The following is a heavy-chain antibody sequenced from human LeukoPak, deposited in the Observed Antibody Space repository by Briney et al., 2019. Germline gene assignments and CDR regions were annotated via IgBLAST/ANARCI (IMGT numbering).Heavy chain of an antibody. J-gene: IGHJ2*01. CDR2: IYYSGST. D-gene: IGHD1-1*01. V-gene: IGHV4-39*07. Sequence: SETLSLTCTVSGGSISSYYWSWIRQPPGKGLEWIGSIYYSGSTYYNPSLKSRVTISVDTSKNQFSLKLSSVTAADTAVYYCASSLTTDWYFDLWGRGTLVTVSS. CDR1: GGSISSYY. CDR3: ASSLTTDWYFDL.